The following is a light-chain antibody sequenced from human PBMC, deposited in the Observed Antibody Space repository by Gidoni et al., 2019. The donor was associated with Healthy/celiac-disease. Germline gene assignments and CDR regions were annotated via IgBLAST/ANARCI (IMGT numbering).Light chain of an antibody. CDR1: SPNSGAGYD. J-gene: IGLJ2*01. Sequence: QSVLTQPPSVSGAPGQRVTIPCTGSSPNSGAGYDVHCDQQLPGTAPKLLIYVNSNRPSGVPDRFSGSKSGTSASLAITGLQAEDEADYYCQSYDSSLSGSVFGGGTKLTVL. CDR3: QSYDSSLSGSV. CDR2: VNS. V-gene: IGLV1-40*01.